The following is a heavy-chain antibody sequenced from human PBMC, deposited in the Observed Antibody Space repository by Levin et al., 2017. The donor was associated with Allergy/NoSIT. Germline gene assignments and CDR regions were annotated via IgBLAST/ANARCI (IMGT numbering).Heavy chain of an antibody. D-gene: IGHD3-22*01. CDR3: ARVGSSGYYFFDY. Sequence: HPGGSLRLSCAASGFTVSSNYMSWVRQAPGKGLEWVSIIYSGGSTYSADSVKGRFTISRDNSKNTLYLQMNSLRAEDTAVYYCARVGSSGYYFFDYWGQGTLVTVSS. CDR1: GFTVSSNY. CDR2: IYSGGST. J-gene: IGHJ4*02. V-gene: IGHV3-53*01.